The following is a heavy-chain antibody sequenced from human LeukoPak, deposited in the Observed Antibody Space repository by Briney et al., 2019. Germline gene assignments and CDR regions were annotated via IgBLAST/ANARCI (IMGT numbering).Heavy chain of an antibody. J-gene: IGHJ4*02. CDR1: GGSISSYY. CDR2: IYTSGST. Sequence: PSETLSLTCTVSGGSISSYYWSWIRQPAGKGLEWIGRIYTSGSTNYNPSLKSRVTISVDASKNQFSLKLSSMTAADTAVYYCASGPYPAAGTDHQFDYWGQGTLVTVSS. D-gene: IGHD6-13*01. CDR3: ASGPYPAAGTDHQFDY. V-gene: IGHV4-4*07.